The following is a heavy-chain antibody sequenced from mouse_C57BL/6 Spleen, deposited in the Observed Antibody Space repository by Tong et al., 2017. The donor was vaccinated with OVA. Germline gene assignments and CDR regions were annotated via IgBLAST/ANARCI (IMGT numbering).Heavy chain of an antibody. Sequence: VQLQESGAELARPGASVKLSCKASGYTFTSYGISWVKQRTGQGLEWIGEIYPRSGNTYYNEKFKGKATLTADKSSSTAYMELRSLTSEDSAVYFCARSDLYDWDAMDYWGQGTSVTVSS. J-gene: IGHJ4*01. CDR3: ARSDLYDWDAMDY. CDR2: IYPRSGNT. V-gene: IGHV1-81*01. D-gene: IGHD2-12*01. CDR1: GYTFTSYG.